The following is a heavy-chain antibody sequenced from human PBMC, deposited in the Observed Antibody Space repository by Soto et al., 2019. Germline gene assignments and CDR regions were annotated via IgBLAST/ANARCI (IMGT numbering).Heavy chain of an antibody. Sequence: GASLKISCQCSGYTFSNFWIGWVRQLPGQGLEWMGIIYPGDHETRYSPSFLGKVTISAETSINTAYLQWSSLEASDSASYFCARSPRSSPYFDFWGQGALVTVSS. CDR2: IYPGDHET. CDR1: GYTFSNFW. D-gene: IGHD6-13*01. CDR3: ARSPRSSPYFDF. V-gene: IGHV5-51*01. J-gene: IGHJ4*02.